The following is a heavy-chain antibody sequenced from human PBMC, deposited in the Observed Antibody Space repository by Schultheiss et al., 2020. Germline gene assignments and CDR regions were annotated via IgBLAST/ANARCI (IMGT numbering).Heavy chain of an antibody. CDR1: GGTFSSYA. J-gene: IGHJ6*02. D-gene: IGHD3-10*01. Sequence: SVKVSCKASGGTFSSYAISWVRQAPGQGLEWMGGIIPIFGTANYAQKFQGRVTITADESTSTAYMELSSLRSEDTAVYYCARSGYIYEPGSWPSDYGMDVWGQGTTVTVSS. V-gene: IGHV1-69*13. CDR3: ARSGYIYEPGSWPSDYGMDV. CDR2: IIPIFGTA.